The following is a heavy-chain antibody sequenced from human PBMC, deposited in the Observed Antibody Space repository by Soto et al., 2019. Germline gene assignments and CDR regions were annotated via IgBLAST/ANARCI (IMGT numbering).Heavy chain of an antibody. V-gene: IGHV3-33*01. CDR1: GFSFSSYG. Sequence: QVQLVESGGGVVQPGRSLRLSCAASGFSFSSYGMHWVRQAPGKGLAWVATIWYDGNTKYYADSLKGRFTISRNKSKETLNLEMNSLKDEDTAVYYCGGGAYFSDYWGQGTLVTVSS. D-gene: IGHD3-16*01. CDR2: IWYDGNTK. J-gene: IGHJ4*02. CDR3: GGGAYFSDY.